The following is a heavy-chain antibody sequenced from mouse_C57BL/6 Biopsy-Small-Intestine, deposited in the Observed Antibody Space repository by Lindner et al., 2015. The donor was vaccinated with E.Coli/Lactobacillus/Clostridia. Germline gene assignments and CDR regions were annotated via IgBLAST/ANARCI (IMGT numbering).Heavy chain of an antibody. CDR2: IDPGNGDT. CDR1: GFNIKDDY. J-gene: IGHJ4*01. V-gene: IGHV14-4*01. Sequence: EVQLQESGAELVRPGASVKLSCTSSGFNIKDDYMHWVKQRPEQGLEWIGWIDPGNGDTEYASKFQGKATITADTSSNTAYLQLSSLTSEDTAVYYCTGGSYSRAMDYWGQGTSVTVSS. CDR3: TGGSYSRAMDY. D-gene: IGHD1-1*01.